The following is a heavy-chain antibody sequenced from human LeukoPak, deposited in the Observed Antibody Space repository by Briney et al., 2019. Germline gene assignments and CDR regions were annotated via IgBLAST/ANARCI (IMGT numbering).Heavy chain of an antibody. CDR3: ASGGYSSGWYLYY. CDR1: GFTFSSYA. J-gene: IGHJ4*02. Sequence: PGGSLRLSCAASGFTFSSYAMSWVRQAPGKGLEWVSSISSSSSYIYYADSVKGRFTISRDNAKNSLYLQMNSLRAEDTAVYYCASGGYSSGWYLYYWGQGTLVTVSS. CDR2: ISSSSSYI. V-gene: IGHV3-21*01. D-gene: IGHD6-19*01.